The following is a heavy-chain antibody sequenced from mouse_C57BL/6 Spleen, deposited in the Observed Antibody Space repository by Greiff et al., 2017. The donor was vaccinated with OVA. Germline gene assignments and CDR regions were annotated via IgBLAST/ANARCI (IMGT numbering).Heavy chain of an antibody. V-gene: IGHV5-17*01. Sequence: DVMLVESGGGLVKPGGSLKLSCAASGFTFSDYGMHWVRQAPEKGLEWVAYISSGSSTIYYADTVKGRFTISRDNAKNTLFLQMTSLRSEDTAMDYCATVVATDFDYWGQGTTLTVSS. CDR2: ISSGSSTI. CDR3: ATVVATDFDY. D-gene: IGHD1-1*01. J-gene: IGHJ2*01. CDR1: GFTFSDYG.